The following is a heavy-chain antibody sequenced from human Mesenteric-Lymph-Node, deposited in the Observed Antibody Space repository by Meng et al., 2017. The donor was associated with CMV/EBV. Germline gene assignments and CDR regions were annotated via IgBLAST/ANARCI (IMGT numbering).Heavy chain of an antibody. J-gene: IGHJ3*02. Sequence: GGPLRLSCAASGFTVNNNFLSWVRQAPGKGLEWVSVIYSGGDTYYADSVKGRFTISRDNSKNTLDLQMNSLRAEDTAVYYCARDTVPAGARAFDIWGQGTMVTVSS. CDR3: ARDTVPAGARAFDI. CDR2: IYSGGDT. CDR1: GFTVNNNF. V-gene: IGHV3-53*01. D-gene: IGHD2-2*01.